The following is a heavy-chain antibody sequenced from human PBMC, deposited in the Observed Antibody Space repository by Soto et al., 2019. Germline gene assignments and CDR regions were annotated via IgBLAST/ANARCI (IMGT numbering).Heavy chain of an antibody. D-gene: IGHD6-19*01. V-gene: IGHV3-7*01. CDR3: ARDRQYGYSSGWYLFDY. CDR1: GLTFSSYW. Sequence: PGGSLRLSCGTSGLTFSSYWIGWVRQAPGKGLEWVANIKQDGSEKYYVDSVKGRFTISRDNAKNSLYLQMNSLRAEDTAVYYCARDRQYGYSSGWYLFDYWGQGTLVTVSS. J-gene: IGHJ4*02. CDR2: IKQDGSEK.